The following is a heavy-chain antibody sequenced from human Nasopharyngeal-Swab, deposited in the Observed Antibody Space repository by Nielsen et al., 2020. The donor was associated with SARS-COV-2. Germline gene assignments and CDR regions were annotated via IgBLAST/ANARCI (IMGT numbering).Heavy chain of an antibody. J-gene: IGHJ4*02. CDR2: VDWDDDT. Sequence: SGATLVKPTQTLTLTCTFSGFSLSTSGMCVSWIRQAPGKALEWLARVDWDDDTYYRASLRTRLTISKDTFTNQVVLTMTNMDPVDTATYYCARTTRAVGGIAEFDNWGQGTLVTVSS. V-gene: IGHV2-70*11. CDR1: GFSLSTSGMC. D-gene: IGHD1-26*01. CDR3: ARTTRAVGGIAEFDN.